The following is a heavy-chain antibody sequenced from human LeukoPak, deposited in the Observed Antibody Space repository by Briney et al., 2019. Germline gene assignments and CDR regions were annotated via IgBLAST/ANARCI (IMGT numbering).Heavy chain of an antibody. J-gene: IGHJ5*02. CDR3: ARADCGGDCYNP. D-gene: IGHD2-21*01. V-gene: IGHV1-69*02. CDR1: GGTFSSYT. Sequence: GASVKVSCKASGGTFSSYTISWVRQAPGQGLEWMGRIIPILGIANYAQKFEGRVTITADKSTSTAYMELSSLRSGDTAVYYCARADCGGDCYNPWGQGTLVTVSS. CDR2: IIPILGIA.